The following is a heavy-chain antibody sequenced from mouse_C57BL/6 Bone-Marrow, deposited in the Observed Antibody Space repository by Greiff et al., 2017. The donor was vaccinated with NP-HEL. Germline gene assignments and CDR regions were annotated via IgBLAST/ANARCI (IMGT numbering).Heavy chain of an antibody. D-gene: IGHD1-1*01. CDR1: GFTFSSYA. Sequence: EVKLMESGEGLVKPGGSLKLSCAASGFTFSSYAMSWVRQTPEKRLEWVAYISSGGGYINYAATVKGRFTISRDKARNTLYLQMSSLKSEDTAMYYCTRENPYYYGSSYFDYGGQGTTLTVSS. CDR2: ISSGGGYI. J-gene: IGHJ2*01. V-gene: IGHV5-9-1*02. CDR3: TRENPYYYGSSYFDY.